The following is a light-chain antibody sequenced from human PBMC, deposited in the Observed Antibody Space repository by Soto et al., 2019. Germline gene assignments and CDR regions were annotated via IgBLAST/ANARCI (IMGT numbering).Light chain of an antibody. J-gene: IGLJ1*01. CDR3: CSYARSDTYV. CDR1: SSDVGSYDL. CDR2: DVT. V-gene: IGLV2-23*02. Sequence: QCVLAQPASVSGSPGQSITISCTGTSSDVGSYDLVSWYQQHPGKAPKLMIYDVTKRPSGVSNRFSGSKSGNTASLTISGLQAEDETDYYCCSYARSDTYVFGTGTKVTVL.